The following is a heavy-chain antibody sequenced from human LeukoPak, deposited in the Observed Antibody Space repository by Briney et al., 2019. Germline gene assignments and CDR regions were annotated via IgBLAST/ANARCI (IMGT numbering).Heavy chain of an antibody. V-gene: IGHV5-51*01. CDR3: ARHEIGWENRGSSPAPYYFDY. CDR2: IYAGDSHT. CDR1: GYTFPKYW. D-gene: IGHD6-13*01. J-gene: IGHJ4*02. Sequence: GESLKISCEASGYTFPKYWIAWVRQMPGKGLEWMGGIYAGDSHTRYSPSFQGQVTISADMSINTAYLHLSSLKASDPAMYYCARHEIGWENRGSSPAPYYFDYWGQGSLVTVSS.